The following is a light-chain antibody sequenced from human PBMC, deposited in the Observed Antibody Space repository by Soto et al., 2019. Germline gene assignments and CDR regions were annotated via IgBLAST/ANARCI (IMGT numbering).Light chain of an antibody. Sequence: QSVLTRPASVSGSSGQSIIISCTGTSSDVGSYNLVSWHQQHPGKAPKLIIYEGDKRPSGVSNRFSGSKSGNTASLTISGLQAEDEADYYCCSYSYGSTLVFGGGTKVTVL. CDR2: EGD. CDR1: SSDVGSYNL. V-gene: IGLV2-23*01. J-gene: IGLJ2*01. CDR3: CSYSYGSTLV.